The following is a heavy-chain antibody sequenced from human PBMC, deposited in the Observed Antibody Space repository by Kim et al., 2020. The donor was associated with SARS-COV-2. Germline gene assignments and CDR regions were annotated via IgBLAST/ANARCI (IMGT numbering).Heavy chain of an antibody. CDR1: GFTFSSYA. CDR3: AKATQSRHHIVVVPAAARRTFGWNYYYGMDV. Sequence: GGSLRLSCAASGFTFSSYAMSWVRQAPGKGLEWVSAISGSGGSTYYADSVKGRFTISRDNSKNTLYLQMNSLRAEDTAVYYCAKATQSRHHIVVVPAAARRTFGWNYYYGMDVWGQGTTVTVSS. CDR2: ISGSGGST. D-gene: IGHD2-2*01. V-gene: IGHV3-23*01. J-gene: IGHJ6*02.